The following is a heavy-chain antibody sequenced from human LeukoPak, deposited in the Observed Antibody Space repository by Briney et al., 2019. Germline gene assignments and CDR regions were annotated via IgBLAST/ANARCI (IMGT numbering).Heavy chain of an antibody. CDR3: ARALYYYGSGSYFGNYFDY. V-gene: IGHV4-34*01. J-gene: IGHJ4*02. CDR1: GGSFSGYY. D-gene: IGHD3-10*01. Sequence: SETLSLTCAVYGGSFSGYYWSWIRQPPGKGLEWIGEINHSGSTNYNPSLKSRVTISVDTSKNQFSLKLSSVTAADTAVYYCARALYYYGSGSYFGNYFDYWGQGTLVTVSS. CDR2: INHSGST.